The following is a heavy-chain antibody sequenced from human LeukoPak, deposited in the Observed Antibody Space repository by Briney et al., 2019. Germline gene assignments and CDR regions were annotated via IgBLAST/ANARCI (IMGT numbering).Heavy chain of an antibody. J-gene: IGHJ4*02. CDR1: GFTFNNYA. CDR2: ISSGGSTI. V-gene: IGHV3-48*04. CDR3: ASGAYYDFWSGYHMGYYFDY. Sequence: LPGGSLRLSCAASGFTFNNYALSWVRQAPGKGLEWVSYISSGGSTIYYADSVKGRFTTSRDNAKNSLYLQMNSLRAEDTAVYYCASGAYYDFWSGYHMGYYFDYWGQGTLVTVSS. D-gene: IGHD3-3*01.